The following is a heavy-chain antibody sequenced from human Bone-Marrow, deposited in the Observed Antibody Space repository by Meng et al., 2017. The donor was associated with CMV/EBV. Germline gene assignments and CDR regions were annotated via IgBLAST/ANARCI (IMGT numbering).Heavy chain of an antibody. J-gene: IGHJ6*02. CDR1: GYTFTGYY. Sequence: SVKVSCKASGYTFTGYYMHWVRQAPGQGLEWMGGIIPMFGPARYIEKFQGRVTITADEYTGTVYLELRSLRYEDTAVYYCARSLEVSAVVYHYYGLDFWGLGTTVTVSS. CDR3: ARSLEVSAVVYHYYGLDF. V-gene: IGHV1-69*13. CDR2: IIPMFGPA. D-gene: IGHD2-21*01.